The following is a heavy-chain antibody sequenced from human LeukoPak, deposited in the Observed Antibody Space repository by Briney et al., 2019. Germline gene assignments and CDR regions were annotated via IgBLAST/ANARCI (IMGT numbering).Heavy chain of an antibody. D-gene: IGHD3-10*01. J-gene: IGHJ4*02. V-gene: IGHV4-39*07. CDR2: IYYSGST. Sequence: SETLSLTCTVSGGSISSSRYYWGWIRQPPGTGLEWIGSIYYSGSTYYNPSLKSRVTISVDTSKNQFSLKLSSVTAADTAVSYCAREVVRGVIDYWGQGTLVTVSS. CDR1: GGSISSSRYY. CDR3: AREVVRGVIDY.